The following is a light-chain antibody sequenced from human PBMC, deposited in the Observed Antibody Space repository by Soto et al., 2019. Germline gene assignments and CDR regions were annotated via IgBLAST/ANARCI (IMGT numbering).Light chain of an antibody. Sequence: DIQMTQSPSTLSASVGDRVTITCRASQTISSSLAWYQHKPGKAPKLLIFDASILHTGVPSRFSGGGFGTEFTLTITGLQPDDFATYYCQQHNDYTAVTFGQGTKLEIK. CDR1: QTISSS. V-gene: IGKV1-5*01. CDR2: DAS. J-gene: IGKJ2*01. CDR3: QQHNDYTAVT.